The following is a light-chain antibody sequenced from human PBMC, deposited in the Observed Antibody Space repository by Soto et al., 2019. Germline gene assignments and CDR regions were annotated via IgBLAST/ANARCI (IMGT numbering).Light chain of an antibody. CDR3: QQYNSRT. J-gene: IGKJ1*01. CDR2: DAS. V-gene: IGKV1-5*01. CDR1: QSISSW. Sequence: DIQMTQSPSTLSASVGDRVTITCRASQSISSWLAWYQQKPGKAPKLLIYDASSLESGVPSRFSGSGSGTEFTLTISSLQPDDFATYCCQQYNSRTFGQGTKVEIK.